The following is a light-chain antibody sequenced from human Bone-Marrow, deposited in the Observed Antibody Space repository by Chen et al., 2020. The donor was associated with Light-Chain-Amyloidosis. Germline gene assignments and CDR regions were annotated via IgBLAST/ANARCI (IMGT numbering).Light chain of an antibody. Sequence: SYELTQAPSVSVSPGQTAMITCSGNQLGDQFVFWYQQRPAQSPVVVIYQDDTRPSGIPERFSGSISGNTATLTSGGTHTVDDGDYYCQTWDSNTVVFGGGTRLTVL. CDR1: QLGDQF. V-gene: IGLV3-1*01. CDR3: QTWDSNTVV. J-gene: IGLJ2*01. CDR2: QDD.